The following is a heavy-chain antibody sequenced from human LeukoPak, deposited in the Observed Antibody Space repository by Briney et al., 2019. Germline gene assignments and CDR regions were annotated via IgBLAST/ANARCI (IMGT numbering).Heavy chain of an antibody. CDR1: GGTFSSYA. D-gene: IGHD6-13*01. J-gene: IGHJ6*03. Sequence: GASVKVSCKASGGTFSSYAISWVRQAPGQGLEWMGGIIPIFGTANYAQKFQGRVTITADESTSTAYMELSSLRSEDTAVYYCARDLGLLDDYSSRIYYYYYMDVWGKGTTVTVSS. V-gene: IGHV1-69*13. CDR2: IIPIFGTA. CDR3: ARDLGLLDDYSSRIYYYYYMDV.